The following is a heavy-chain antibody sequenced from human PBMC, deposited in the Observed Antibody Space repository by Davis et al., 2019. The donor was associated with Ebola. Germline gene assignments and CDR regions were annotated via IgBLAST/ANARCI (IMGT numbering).Heavy chain of an antibody. J-gene: IGHJ6*04. D-gene: IGHD6-6*01. V-gene: IGHV6-1*01. Sequence: HSQTLSLTCAISGDSVSTKIGWNWIRQSQSRGLEWLGRTYYNSKWYNDYAVSVKSRITINPDTAKNQVSLQMNSVTPEDTAVYYCARAKYYGMDVWGKGTTVTVSS. CDR1: GDSVSTKIG. CDR3: ARAKYYGMDV. CDR2: TYYNSKWYN.